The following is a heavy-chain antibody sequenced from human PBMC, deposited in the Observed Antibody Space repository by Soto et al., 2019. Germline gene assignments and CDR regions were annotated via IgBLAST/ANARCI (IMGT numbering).Heavy chain of an antibody. V-gene: IGHV4-4*07. CDR2: IYTSGST. D-gene: IGHD2-15*01. CDR1: GGSISSYY. Sequence: PSETLSLTCTVSGGSISSYYWSWIRQPAGKXLEWIGRIYTSGSTNYNPSLKSRVTMSVDTSKNQFSLKLSSVTAADTAVYYCASSAPNTPYCSGGSCYSGTWFDPWGQGTLVTVSS. CDR3: ASSAPNTPYCSGGSCYSGTWFDP. J-gene: IGHJ5*02.